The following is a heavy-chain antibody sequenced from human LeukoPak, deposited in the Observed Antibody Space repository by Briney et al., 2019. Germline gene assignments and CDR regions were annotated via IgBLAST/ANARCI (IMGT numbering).Heavy chain of an antibody. CDR3: AKDRAQQLVLDF. V-gene: IGHV3-48*03. D-gene: IGHD6-13*01. CDR1: GFTFSGCE. Sequence: GGSLRLSCAISGFTFSGCELTWVRQAPGKGLEWISYISRSGNTIYYADSVKGRFTISRDNSKNTLFLQMNSLRAEDTAVYYCAKDRAQQLVLDFWGQGTLVTVSS. CDR2: ISRSGNTI. J-gene: IGHJ4*02.